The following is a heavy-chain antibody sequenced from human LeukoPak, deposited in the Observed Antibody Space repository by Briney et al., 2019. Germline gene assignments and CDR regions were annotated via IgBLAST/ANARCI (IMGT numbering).Heavy chain of an antibody. CDR3: ARVGGMTTINNAAFDI. Sequence: SETLSLTCTVSGGSINSYYWNWIRQPPGKGLEWVGYIYHSGSTNYNPSLKSRVTISLDTSKNQFSLKLTSVTAADTAIYYCARVGGMTTINNAAFDIWGQGTMVTVSS. CDR1: GGSINSYY. CDR2: IYHSGST. D-gene: IGHD5-24*01. J-gene: IGHJ3*02. V-gene: IGHV4-59*01.